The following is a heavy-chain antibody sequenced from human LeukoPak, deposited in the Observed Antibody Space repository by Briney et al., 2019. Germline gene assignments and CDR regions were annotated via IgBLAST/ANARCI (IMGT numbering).Heavy chain of an antibody. D-gene: IGHD2-15*01. Sequence: GATVKVSCKASGYTLTGYYMHWVRQAPGQGLEWMGWINPNSGGTNYAQKFQGRVTMTRDTSISTAYMELSRLRSDDTAVYYCARSSGVVVAAMVDYWGQGTLVTVSS. V-gene: IGHV1-2*02. CDR3: ARSSGVVVAAMVDY. J-gene: IGHJ4*02. CDR2: INPNSGGT. CDR1: GYTLTGYY.